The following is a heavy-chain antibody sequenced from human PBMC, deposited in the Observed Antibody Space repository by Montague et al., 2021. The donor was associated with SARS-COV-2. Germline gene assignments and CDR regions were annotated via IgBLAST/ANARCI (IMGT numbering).Heavy chain of an antibody. CDR3: SRAELQHCSRGNCYINYYGLDV. Sequence: SLRLSCAASGFSVSNNYMTWVRQAPGKGLEWVSYIYSGGDTYYASSVKGRFTISRDKSKNTLFHQMNNLRAEDTAAYYCSRAELQHCSRGNCYINYYGLDVWGRGTTVTVSS. J-gene: IGHJ6*02. D-gene: IGHD2-2*02. CDR1: GFSVSNNY. CDR2: IYSGGDT. V-gene: IGHV3-53*01.